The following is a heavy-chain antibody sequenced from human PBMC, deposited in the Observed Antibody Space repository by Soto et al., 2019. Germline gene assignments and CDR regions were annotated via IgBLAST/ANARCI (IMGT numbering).Heavy chain of an antibody. D-gene: IGHD3-3*01. J-gene: IGHJ5*02. CDR3: AGVEGYYDFWSGSAKGPFDR. V-gene: IGHV4-31*01. CDR1: GGSISSGCYY. CDR2: IYYSGST. Sequence: PSEPRSLTCTVSGGSISSGCYYWSWIRQHPGNGLEWIGYIYYSGSTYYNPSLKSLVTISVDTSKNQFSLKLSSVTAADTAVYYCAGVEGYYDFWSGSAKGPFDRWRKGRLVTVS.